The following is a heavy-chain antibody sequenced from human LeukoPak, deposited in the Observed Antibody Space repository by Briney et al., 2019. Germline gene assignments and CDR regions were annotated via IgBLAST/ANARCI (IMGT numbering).Heavy chain of an antibody. V-gene: IGHV3-11*01. CDR2: ISSSGSTI. CDR1: GFTFSDYY. Sequence: GGSLRLSCAASGFTFSDYYMSWVRQAPGKGLEWVSYISSSGSTIYYTDSVKGRFTISRDNAKNSLYLQMNSLRAEDTAVYYCAKAVVGATPNYAFDIWGQGTMVTVSS. D-gene: IGHD1-26*01. CDR3: AKAVVGATPNYAFDI. J-gene: IGHJ3*02.